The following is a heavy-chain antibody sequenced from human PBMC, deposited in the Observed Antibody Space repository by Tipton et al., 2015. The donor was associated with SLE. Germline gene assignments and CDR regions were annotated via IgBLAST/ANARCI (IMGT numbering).Heavy chain of an antibody. D-gene: IGHD5-18*01. CDR1: GYSISSGNW. V-gene: IGHV4-28*02. CDR3: ARGRDVDTGGWFDP. CDR2: IYYSGTI. Sequence: TLSLTCAVSGYSISSGNWWGWIRQPPGKGLEWVGYIYYSGTIYYNPSLKSRVTMSIDTSKNQFSLKLSSVTAADTAVYYCARGRDVDTGGWFDPWGQGTLVTVSS. J-gene: IGHJ5*02.